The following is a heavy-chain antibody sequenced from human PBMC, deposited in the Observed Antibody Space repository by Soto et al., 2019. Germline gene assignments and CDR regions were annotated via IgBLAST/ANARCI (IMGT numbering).Heavy chain of an antibody. Sequence: SETLSLTCTVSGGSISSSSYYWGWIRQPPGKGLEWIGSIYYSESTYYNPSLKSRVTISVDTSKNQFSLKLSSVTAADTAVYYCARRERTYYYYGMDVWGQGTTVTVSS. D-gene: IGHD1-26*01. CDR2: IYYSEST. J-gene: IGHJ6*02. CDR3: ARRERTYYYYGMDV. V-gene: IGHV4-39*01. CDR1: GGSISSSSYY.